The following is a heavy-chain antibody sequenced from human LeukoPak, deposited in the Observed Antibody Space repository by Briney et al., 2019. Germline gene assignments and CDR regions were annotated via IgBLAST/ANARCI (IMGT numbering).Heavy chain of an antibody. CDR2: ISSSGSTI. Sequence: GGSLRLSCAASGFTFSSYEMNWVRQAPGKGLEWVSYISSSGSTIYYADSVKGRFTISRDNAKNSLYLQMNSLRAEDTAVYYCARVDYYGSGRSFDYWGQGTLVTVSS. D-gene: IGHD3-10*01. V-gene: IGHV3-48*03. CDR3: ARVDYYGSGRSFDY. CDR1: GFTFSSYE. J-gene: IGHJ4*02.